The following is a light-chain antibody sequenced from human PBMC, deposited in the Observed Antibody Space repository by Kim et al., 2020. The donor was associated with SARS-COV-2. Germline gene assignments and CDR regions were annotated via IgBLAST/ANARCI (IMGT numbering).Light chain of an antibody. Sequence: SVTLACTLSSGHRRYAIAWHQQQPETGPRYLMKLNSDGSHSKGDGIPDRFSGSSSGAERYLTISSLQSEDEADYYCQTWGTGIRVFGGGTKLTVL. J-gene: IGLJ3*02. CDR2: LNSDGSH. CDR1: SGHRRYA. CDR3: QTWGTGIRV. V-gene: IGLV4-69*01.